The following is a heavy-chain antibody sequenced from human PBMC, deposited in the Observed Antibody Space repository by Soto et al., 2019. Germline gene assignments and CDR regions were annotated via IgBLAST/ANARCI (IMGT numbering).Heavy chain of an antibody. J-gene: IGHJ6*02. Sequence: ASVKVSCKASGYTFTGYYMHWVRQAPGQGLEWMGWINPNSGGTNYAQKFQGWVTMTRDTSISTGYMELSRLRSDDTAVYYCARELNYCSSTSCYRAENDYYYYYGMDVWGQGTTVTVSS. V-gene: IGHV1-2*04. CDR3: ARELNYCSSTSCYRAENDYYYYYGMDV. CDR2: INPNSGGT. D-gene: IGHD2-2*01. CDR1: GYTFTGYY.